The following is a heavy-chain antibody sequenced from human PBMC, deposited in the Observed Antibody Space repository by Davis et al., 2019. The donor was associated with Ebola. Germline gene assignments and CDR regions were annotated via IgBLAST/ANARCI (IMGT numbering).Heavy chain of an antibody. Sequence: ESLKISCAVSGFTFSSFAMSWVRQAPGKGLDWVSAISVSGDRTYYADSVKGRFTISRDNSKNTLYLQMNSLRVEDTAVYYCAPMTMVNDYWGKGTLVTVSS. J-gene: IGHJ4*02. CDR1: GFTFSSFA. D-gene: IGHD4/OR15-4a*01. CDR2: ISVSGDRT. V-gene: IGHV3-23*01. CDR3: APMTMVNDY.